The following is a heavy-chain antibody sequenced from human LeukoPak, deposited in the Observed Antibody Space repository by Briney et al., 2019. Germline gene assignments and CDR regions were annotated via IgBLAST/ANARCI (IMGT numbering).Heavy chain of an antibody. V-gene: IGHV1-2*02. J-gene: IGHJ3*02. CDR2: INPNRGGT. CDR3: ARGSRDGDSTKAASDI. D-gene: IGHD5-24*01. CDR1: GYTFSDYY. Sequence: ASVKLSFKASGYTFSDYYMHWVRQAPGQGLEWMGWINPNRGGTKYAQKFQGRVTLTRDTSISTAYMELNRVTSDDTAVYYCARGSRDGDSTKAASDIWGQGTMVTVSS.